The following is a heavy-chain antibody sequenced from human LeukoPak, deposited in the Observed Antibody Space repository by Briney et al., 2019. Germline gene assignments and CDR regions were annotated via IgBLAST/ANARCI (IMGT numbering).Heavy chain of an antibody. J-gene: IGHJ4*02. CDR3: ARVWSSSLIDY. Sequence: GGSLRLSCAASGFTFSSYGMHWVRQAPGKGLEWVAVIWYDGGNKFYADSVKGRFTVSRDNSRNTLYLQLNSLRVEDTATYYCARVWSSSLIDYWGQGTLVTVSA. CDR2: IWYDGGNK. CDR1: GFTFSSYG. V-gene: IGHV3-33*01. D-gene: IGHD3-3*01.